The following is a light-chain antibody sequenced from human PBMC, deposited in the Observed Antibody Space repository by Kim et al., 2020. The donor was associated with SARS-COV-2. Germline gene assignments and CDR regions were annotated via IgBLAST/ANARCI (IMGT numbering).Light chain of an antibody. CDR1: KLGDKY. CDR3: QAWDSSSVV. CDR2: QDS. Sequence: VSHGQPASITCSGDKLGDKYACWYQQKPGKSHVLVIYQDSKRPSGIPERFSGSNSGNTATLTISGTQAMDEADYYCQAWDSSSVVFGGGTQLTVL. V-gene: IGLV3-1*01. J-gene: IGLJ2*01.